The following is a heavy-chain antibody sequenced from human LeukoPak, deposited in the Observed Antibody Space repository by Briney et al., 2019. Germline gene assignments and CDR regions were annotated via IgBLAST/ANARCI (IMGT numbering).Heavy chain of an antibody. CDR1: GFTFSSYG. Sequence: GRSLRLSCAASGFTFSSYGMHWVRQAPGKGLEWVAVIWYDGSNKYYADSVKGRFTISRDNSKNMLYLQMNSLRAEDTAVYYCARDFRGGGYFDYWGQGTLVTVSS. V-gene: IGHV3-33*01. CDR2: IWYDGSNK. J-gene: IGHJ4*02. D-gene: IGHD3-10*01. CDR3: ARDFRGGGYFDY.